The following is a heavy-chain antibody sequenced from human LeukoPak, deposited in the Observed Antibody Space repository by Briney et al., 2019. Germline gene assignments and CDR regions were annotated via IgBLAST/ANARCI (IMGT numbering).Heavy chain of an antibody. V-gene: IGHV3-30-3*01. CDR3: ASRYYDSSGYYSGSDY. Sequence: GGSLRLSCAASGFTFDDYAMHWVRQAPGQGLEWVAVISYDGSNKYYADSVKGRFTISRDNSKNTLYLQMNSLRAEDTAVYYCASRYYDSSGYYSGSDYWGQGTLVTVSS. D-gene: IGHD3-22*01. J-gene: IGHJ4*02. CDR2: ISYDGSNK. CDR1: GFTFDDYA.